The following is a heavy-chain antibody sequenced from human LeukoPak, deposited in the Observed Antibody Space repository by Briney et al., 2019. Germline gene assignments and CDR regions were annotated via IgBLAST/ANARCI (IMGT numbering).Heavy chain of an antibody. Sequence: PGGSLRLSCVASGFTFSSYWMHWVRQAPGKGLVWVSPINGDGSITSYADSVKGRFTISRDNAKNTLYLQMNSLRAEDTAVYYCARGGNYVSGSFDSWGQGTLVTVSS. J-gene: IGHJ5*01. CDR3: ARGGNYVSGSFDS. CDR1: GFTFSSYW. V-gene: IGHV3-74*01. D-gene: IGHD3-10*01. CDR2: INGDGSIT.